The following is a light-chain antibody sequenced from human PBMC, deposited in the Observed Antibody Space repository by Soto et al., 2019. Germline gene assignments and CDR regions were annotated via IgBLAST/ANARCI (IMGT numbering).Light chain of an antibody. J-gene: IGLJ1*01. CDR3: SSFTSIGTQV. V-gene: IGLV1-40*01. CDR2: GNS. CDR1: SSNIGAGYD. Sequence: QSVLTQPPSVSGAPGQRVTISCTGSSSNIGAGYDVHWYQQLPGTAPKLLIYGNSNRPSGVPDRFSGSKSGTSASLAISGLRAEDEADYYCSSFTSIGTQVLGPGTKVTVL.